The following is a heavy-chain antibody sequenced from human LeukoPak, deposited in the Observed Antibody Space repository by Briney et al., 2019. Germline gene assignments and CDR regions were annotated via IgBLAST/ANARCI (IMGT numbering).Heavy chain of an antibody. V-gene: IGHV3-49*04. CDR1: GFTFADYA. CDR2: IRSRTYGGAA. D-gene: IGHD2-21*01. Sequence: PGRSLRLSCEASGFTFADYAMNWVRQAPGKGLEWVGFIRSRTYGGAADYAPSVQGRFTISRDDSKSIDYLQMNSLEIEDTAVYYCTRVAIAIIGTDPVDYWGQGTLVTVSS. J-gene: IGHJ4*02. CDR3: TRVAIAIIGTDPVDY.